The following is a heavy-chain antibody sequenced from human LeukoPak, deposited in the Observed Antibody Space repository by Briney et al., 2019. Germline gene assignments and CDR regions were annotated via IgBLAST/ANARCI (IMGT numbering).Heavy chain of an antibody. V-gene: IGHV1-46*01. D-gene: IGHD4-23*01. Sequence: GASVKVSCKASGYAFTRYHMHCVRQTPGQGLEGMAAIDPSCGSTSYAQKFQGRVAMTRDTSISTAYMELSRLRSDDTAVYYCAAAQHYGGNSRGPNAFDSWGQGTMVTVSS. CDR3: AAAQHYGGNSRGPNAFDS. CDR1: GYAFTRYH. J-gene: IGHJ3*02. CDR2: IDPSCGST.